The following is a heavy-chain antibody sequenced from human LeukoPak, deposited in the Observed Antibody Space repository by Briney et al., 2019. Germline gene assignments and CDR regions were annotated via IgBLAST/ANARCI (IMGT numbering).Heavy chain of an antibody. D-gene: IGHD3-3*01. Sequence: GASVKVSCKASGYTFTGYYMHWVRQAPGQGLEWMGWINPNSGGTNYAQKFQGRVTMTRDTSISTAYMELSRLRSDDTAVYFCASSTYYDFWSGYYGFDYWGQGTLVTVSS. CDR3: ASSTYYDFWSGYYGFDY. CDR1: GYTFTGYY. CDR2: INPNSGGT. J-gene: IGHJ4*02. V-gene: IGHV1-2*02.